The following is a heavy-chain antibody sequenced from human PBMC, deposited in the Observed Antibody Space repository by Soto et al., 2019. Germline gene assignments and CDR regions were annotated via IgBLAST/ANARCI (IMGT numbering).Heavy chain of an antibody. V-gene: IGHV3-23*01. D-gene: IGHD1-26*01. J-gene: IGHJ4*02. CDR2: ISGSGGST. Sequence: EVQLLESGGGLVQPGGSLRLSCAASGFTFSSYAMSWVRQAPGKGLEWVSAISGSGGSTYYADSVKGRFTISRDNSKNTLYLQMNSLRAKDTAVYYCAKTSGSYYSFFDYWGQGTLVTVSS. CDR3: AKTSGSYYSFFDY. CDR1: GFTFSSYA.